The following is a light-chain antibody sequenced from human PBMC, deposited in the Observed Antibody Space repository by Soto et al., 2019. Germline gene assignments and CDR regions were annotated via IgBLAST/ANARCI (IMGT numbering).Light chain of an antibody. CDR2: TAA. CDR3: EQSNSLPPT. Sequence: DIQMTQSPSSLSASVGDRVTITCRASQSISSNLNWYQQKPGKAPKLLIYTAASLQSGVPSRFSSSGSGTDFTLTNASLQLEDFATYYCEQSNSLPPTFGQGTKVEIK. V-gene: IGKV1-39*01. CDR1: QSISSN. J-gene: IGKJ1*01.